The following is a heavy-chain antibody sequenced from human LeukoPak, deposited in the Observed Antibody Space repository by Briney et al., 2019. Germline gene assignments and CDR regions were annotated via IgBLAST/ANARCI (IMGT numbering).Heavy chain of an antibody. CDR3: ARSGGRGSGWAY. V-gene: IGHV3-48*04. Sequence: GGSLRLSCAASGFTFSSYSMNWVRQAPGEGLEWVSYISSSSSTTYYADSVKGRFNISRDNAKTSLFLQMNSLRGEDTAVYYCARSGGRGSGWAYWGQGILVTVSS. CDR2: ISSSSSTT. D-gene: IGHD6-25*01. J-gene: IGHJ4*02. CDR1: GFTFSSYS.